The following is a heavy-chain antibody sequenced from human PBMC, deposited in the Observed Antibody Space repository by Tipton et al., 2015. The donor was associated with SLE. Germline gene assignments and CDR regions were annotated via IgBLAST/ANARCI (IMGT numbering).Heavy chain of an antibody. CDR2: IYYSGST. CDR1: GGSISSHY. D-gene: IGHD3-3*01. J-gene: IGHJ3*02. Sequence: LRLSCTVSGGSISSHYWSWIRQPPGKGLEWIGYIYYSGSTNYNPSLKSRVTISVDTSKNQFSLKLSSVTAADTAVYYCARGPLWSGPPDAFDIWGQGTMVTVSS. V-gene: IGHV4-59*11. CDR3: ARGPLWSGPPDAFDI.